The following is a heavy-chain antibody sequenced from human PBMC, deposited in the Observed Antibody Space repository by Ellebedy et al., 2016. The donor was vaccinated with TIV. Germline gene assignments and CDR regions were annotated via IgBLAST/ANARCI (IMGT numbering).Heavy chain of an antibody. J-gene: IGHJ4*02. CDR2: ISSSSGAI. V-gene: IGHV3-48*01. CDR1: RFTFSSYS. Sequence: GGSLRLSXTASRFTFSSYSMNWVRQAPGKGLEWVSYISSSSGAIYYADSVKGRFTISRDNSKNTLYMQMNSLRAEDTAVYYCAREPGYYGSGSSYFDYWGQGTLVTVSS. CDR3: AREPGYYGSGSSYFDY. D-gene: IGHD3-10*01.